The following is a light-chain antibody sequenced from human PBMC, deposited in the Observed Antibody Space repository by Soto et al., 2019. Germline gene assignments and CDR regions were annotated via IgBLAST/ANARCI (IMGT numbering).Light chain of an antibody. CDR2: GAS. CDR1: QSISSY. Sequence: EIVLTQSPDTLSLSPGERATLSCRASQSISSYLAWYQQKPGQAPRLLIYGASSRATGIPDRFSGSGSGTDFTVAISRLEPGDSAVYFCQQCDTSPWTFGQGTKVEIK. V-gene: IGKV3-20*01. CDR3: QQCDTSPWT. J-gene: IGKJ1*01.